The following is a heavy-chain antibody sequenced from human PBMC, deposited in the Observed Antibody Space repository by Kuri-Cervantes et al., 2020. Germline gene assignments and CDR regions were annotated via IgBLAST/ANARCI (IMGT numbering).Heavy chain of an antibody. CDR1: GGSISSYY. V-gene: IGHV4-59*12. Sequence: GSLRLSCTVSGGSISSYYWSWIRQPPGKGLEWIGYIYYSGSTNYNPSLKSRVTISGDTSKNQFSLKLSSVTAANTAVYYCARDNGYFDYWGQGSLVTVSS. J-gene: IGHJ4*02. D-gene: IGHD2-8*01. CDR3: ARDNGYFDY. CDR2: IYYSGST.